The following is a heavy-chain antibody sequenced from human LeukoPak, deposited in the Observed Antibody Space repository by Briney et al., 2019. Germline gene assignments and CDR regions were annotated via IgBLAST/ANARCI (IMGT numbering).Heavy chain of an antibody. CDR3: ASIRGVNR. V-gene: IGHV3-11*01. CDR2: ISSSGTTI. CDR1: GFTFSDYY. D-gene: IGHD3-10*01. Sequence: PGGTLRLSCAASGFTFSDYYMSWMRQPPGRGREGGSYISSSGTTIYYADSVRGRFTVSRYNDKNSLYLQMNSLSAADTAVYYCASIRGVNRWGKGPLVTVSS. J-gene: IGHJ4*02.